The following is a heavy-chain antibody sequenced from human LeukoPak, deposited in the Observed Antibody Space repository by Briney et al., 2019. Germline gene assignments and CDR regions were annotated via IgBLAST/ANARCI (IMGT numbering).Heavy chain of an antibody. V-gene: IGHV3-30*02. D-gene: IGHD3-22*01. Sequence: PGGSLRLSCAASGFTFSSYGMHWVRQAPGKGLEWVAFIRYDGSNKYYADSVKGRFTISRDNSKNTLYLQMNSLRAEDTAVYYCAKELYPKYYYDSSGYYPPYYFDYWGQGTLVTVSS. CDR3: AKELYPKYYYDSSGYYPPYYFDY. CDR1: GFTFSSYG. CDR2: IRYDGSNK. J-gene: IGHJ4*02.